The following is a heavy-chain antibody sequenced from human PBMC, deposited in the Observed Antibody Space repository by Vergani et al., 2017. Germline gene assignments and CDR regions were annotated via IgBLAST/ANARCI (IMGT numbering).Heavy chain of an antibody. V-gene: IGHV1-58*01. D-gene: IGHD1-1*01. J-gene: IGHJ5*02. CDR3: ARAVRLPSNWFDP. Sequence: QMQLVQSGPEVKKPGTSVKVSCKASGFTFTSSAVQWVRQARGQRLEWIGWIVVGSGNTNYAQKFQGRVTITADESTSTAYMERSSLRSEDTAVYYCARAVRLPSNWFDPWGQGTLVTVSS. CDR1: GFTFTSSA. CDR2: IVVGSGNT.